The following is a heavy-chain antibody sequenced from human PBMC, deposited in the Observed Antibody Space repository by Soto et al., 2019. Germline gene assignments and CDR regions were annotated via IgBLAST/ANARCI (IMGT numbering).Heavy chain of an antibody. D-gene: IGHD2-15*01. CDR1: GFTLSNAW. V-gene: IGHV3-15*01. CDR2: IKSKTDGGTT. Sequence: PGGSLRPACAASGFTLSNAWMSWVRQAPGKGLEWVGRIKSKTDGGTTDYAAPVKGRLTISRDDSKNTLYQKMNSLKTEETAVYYCKRSCSAGSCYSVGFDYWGQGTLVTVSS. J-gene: IGHJ4*02. CDR3: KRSCSAGSCYSVGFDY.